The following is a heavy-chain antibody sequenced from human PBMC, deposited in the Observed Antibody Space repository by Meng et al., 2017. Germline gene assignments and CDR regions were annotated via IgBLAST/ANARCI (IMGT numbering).Heavy chain of an antibody. CDR3: ARDSCTGGICYRGSFDY. Sequence: QVQLVQCGAEVKGPGASGKVSCKASGYTFPSYAMHWVRQAPGQSLEWMGWLNAGNGDTKYSQKFQGRVTITRDSSASTAYMELSSLRSEDTAVYYCARDSCTGGICYRGSFDYWAQGTLVTVSS. V-gene: IGHV1-3*01. J-gene: IGHJ4*02. CDR1: GYTFPSYA. D-gene: IGHD2-15*01. CDR2: LNAGNGDT.